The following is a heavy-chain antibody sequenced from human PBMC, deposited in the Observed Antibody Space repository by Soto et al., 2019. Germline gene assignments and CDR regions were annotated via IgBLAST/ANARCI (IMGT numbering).Heavy chain of an antibody. CDR3: ARVRSGSDY. CDR1: GYTFTGDY. V-gene: IGHV1-2*02. Sequence: ASVKVSCKASGYTFTGDYMHGVRQAPGQGLEWMGWINPNSGGTNYAQKFQGRVTMTRDTSISTAYMELSRLRSDDTAVYYCARVRSGSDYWGQGTLVTVSS. CDR2: INPNSGGT. J-gene: IGHJ4*02. D-gene: IGHD6-19*01.